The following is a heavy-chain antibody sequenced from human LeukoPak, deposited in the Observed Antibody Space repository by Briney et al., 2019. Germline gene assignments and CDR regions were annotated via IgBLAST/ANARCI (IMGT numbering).Heavy chain of an antibody. CDR2: IYYSGNT. CDR1: GGSISSTSHY. D-gene: IGHD5-12*01. Sequence: SETLSLTCTVSGGSISSTSHYWGWIRQPPGKGLEWIGSIYYSGNTHYNPSLKSRVVISVDTSKNQFSLKLSSVTAADTAAYYCARQGLSGYDIWFDPWGQGTLVTVSS. J-gene: IGHJ5*02. V-gene: IGHV4-39*01. CDR3: ARQGLSGYDIWFDP.